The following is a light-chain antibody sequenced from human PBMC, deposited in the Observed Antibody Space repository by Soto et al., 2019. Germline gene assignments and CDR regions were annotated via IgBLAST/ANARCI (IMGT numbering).Light chain of an antibody. CDR3: QQYGSSPLT. CDR2: RAS. CDR1: QSVSSDY. Sequence: EIVLTQSPGTLSLSLGERATLSCRASQSVSSDYVAWYRQKPGQVPTVLIYRASTRATGIPDRFSGSGSGTDFTLTISRVEPEDFAVYYCQQYGSSPLTFGRGTRVEIK. J-gene: IGKJ4*01. V-gene: IGKV3-20*01.